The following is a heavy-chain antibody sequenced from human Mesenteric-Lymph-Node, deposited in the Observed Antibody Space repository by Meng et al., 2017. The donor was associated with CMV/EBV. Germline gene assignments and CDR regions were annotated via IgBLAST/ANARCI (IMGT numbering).Heavy chain of an antibody. CDR2: IKPDGSTK. CDR1: GLSLGDYW. CDR3: ACLWEGGY. D-gene: IGHD3-16*01. J-gene: IGHJ4*02. Sequence: GGSLRLSCAAAGLSLGDYWMSWVRQGPGGRLEWVADIKPDGSTKYYAASVKGRFTISRDNAERSLYLQMNSLRVEDTSIYYCACLWEGGYWGQGTLVTVSS. V-gene: IGHV3-7*01.